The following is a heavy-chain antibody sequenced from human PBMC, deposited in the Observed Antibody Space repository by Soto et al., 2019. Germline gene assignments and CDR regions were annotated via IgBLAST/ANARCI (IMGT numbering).Heavy chain of an antibody. CDR1: GFTFSSYA. CDR2: ISGSGGRT. V-gene: IGHV3-23*01. Sequence: GGSLRLSCAASGFTFSSYAMSWVRQAPGKGLEWVSAISGSGGRTYYADSVKGRFTISRDNSKNTLYLQMNSLRAVDTAVYYCVSKDSSGWYEDFYYYGMDVWGQGTTVTVSS. D-gene: IGHD6-19*01. J-gene: IGHJ6*02. CDR3: VSKDSSGWYEDFYYYGMDV.